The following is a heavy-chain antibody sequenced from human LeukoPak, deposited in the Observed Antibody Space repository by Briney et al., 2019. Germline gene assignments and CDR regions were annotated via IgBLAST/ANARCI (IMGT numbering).Heavy chain of an antibody. Sequence: PSETLSLTCTVSGGSISSYYWSWIRQPPGKGLEWIGYIYYSGSTNYNPSLKSRVTISVDTSKNQFSLKLSSVTAADTAVYYCARLTTYDVFSINYYALDVWGQGTPVTVTS. D-gene: IGHD3-9*01. V-gene: IGHV4-59*08. J-gene: IGHJ6*02. CDR2: IYYSGST. CDR3: ARLTTYDVFSINYYALDV. CDR1: GGSISSYY.